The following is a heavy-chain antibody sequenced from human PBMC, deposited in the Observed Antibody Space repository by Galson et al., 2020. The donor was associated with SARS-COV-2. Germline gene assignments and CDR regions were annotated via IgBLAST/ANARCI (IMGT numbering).Heavy chain of an antibody. CDR1: GYTLTELS. D-gene: IGHD2-15*01. Sequence: ASVKVSCKVSGYTLTELSMHWVRQAPGKGLEWMGGFDPEDGETIYAQKFQGRVTMTEDTSTDTAYMELSSLRSEDTAVYYCATSEGACSGGSCYPSYCYYYYMDVWGKGTTVTVSS. V-gene: IGHV1-24*01. CDR3: ATSEGACSGGSCYPSYCYYYYMDV. CDR2: FDPEDGET. J-gene: IGHJ6*03.